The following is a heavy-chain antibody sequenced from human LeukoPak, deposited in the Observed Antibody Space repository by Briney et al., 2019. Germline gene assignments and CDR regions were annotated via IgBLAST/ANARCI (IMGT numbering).Heavy chain of an antibody. V-gene: IGHV4-34*01. CDR2: INHSGST. CDR1: GGSFSGYY. CDR3: ARTFWNFDY. D-gene: IGHD2/OR15-2a*01. Sequence: SGTLSLTCAVYGGSFSGYYWSWIRQPPGKGLEWIGEINHSGSTNYNPSLKSRVTISVDTSKNQFSLKLSSVTAADTAVYYCARTFWNFDYWGQGTLVTVSS. J-gene: IGHJ4*02.